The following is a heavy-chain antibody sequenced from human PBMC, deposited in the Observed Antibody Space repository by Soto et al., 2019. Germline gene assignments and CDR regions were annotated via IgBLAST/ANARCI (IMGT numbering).Heavy chain of an antibody. Sequence: PGQGLEWIGEIYRTGSTYYNPSLKSRVTISVDTSKNQFSLKLSSVTAADTAVYYCARHDMRSGYHQTYLYHGIDVRGQRP. V-gene: IGHV4-39*01. CDR3: ARHDMRSGYHQTYLYHGIDV. CDR2: IYRTGST. D-gene: IGHD3-3*01. J-gene: IGHJ6*01.